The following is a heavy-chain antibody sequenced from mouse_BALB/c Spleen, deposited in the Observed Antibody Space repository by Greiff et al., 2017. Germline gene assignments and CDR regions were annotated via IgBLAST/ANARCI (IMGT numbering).Heavy chain of an antibody. CDR3: ARLQGNYFDY. CDR2: ISNGGGST. J-gene: IGHJ2*01. CDR1: GFTFSSYT. Sequence: DVQLQESGGGLVQPGGSLKLSCAASGFTFSSYTMSWVRQTPEKRLEWVAYISNGGGSTYYPDTVKGRFTISRDNAKNTLYLQMSSLKSEDTAMYYCARLQGNYFDYWGQGTTLTVSS. V-gene: IGHV5-12-2*01.